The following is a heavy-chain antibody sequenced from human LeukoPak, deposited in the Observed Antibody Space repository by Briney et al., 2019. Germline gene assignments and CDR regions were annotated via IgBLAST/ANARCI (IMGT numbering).Heavy chain of an antibody. J-gene: IGHJ4*02. Sequence: PGGSLRLSCVFSGFTFSSYAMSWVRQAPGKGLEWVSSLSGSGGSTYYADSAKGRFTISRDNSKNTLYLQMNSLRVEDTAVYYCAKDPNTGYSFAYWGQGTLVTVSS. D-gene: IGHD5-18*01. CDR1: GFTFSSYA. CDR3: AKDPNTGYSFAY. CDR2: LSGSGGST. V-gene: IGHV3-23*01.